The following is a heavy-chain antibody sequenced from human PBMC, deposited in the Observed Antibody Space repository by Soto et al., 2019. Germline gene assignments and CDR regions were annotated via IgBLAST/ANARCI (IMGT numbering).Heavy chain of an antibody. CDR1: GGTFRSYA. CDR2: IIPIFGTA. Sequence: QVQLVQSGAEVKKPGPSVKVSCKASGGTFRSYAISWVRQAPGQGLEWMGGIIPIFGTANYAQKFQGRVTITADKSTSTAYMELSRLRSEDTAAYYCARDVGYCSSTSCPWDDWGQGTLVSFSS. D-gene: IGHD2-2*01. V-gene: IGHV1-69*06. CDR3: ARDVGYCSSTSCPWDD. J-gene: IGHJ4*02.